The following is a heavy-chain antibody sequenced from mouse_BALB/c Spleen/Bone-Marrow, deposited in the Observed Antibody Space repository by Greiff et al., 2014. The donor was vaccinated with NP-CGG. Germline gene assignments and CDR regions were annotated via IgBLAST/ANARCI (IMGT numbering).Heavy chain of an antibody. Sequence: EVNLVESGGGLVQPGGSLRLSCATSGFTFTDYYMSWVRQPPGKALEWLGFIRNKANGYTTEYSASVKGRFTISRDNSQSILYRQMNTLRAEDSATYYCAREGVYYGNPYWYFDVWGAGTTVTVSS. D-gene: IGHD2-1*01. CDR2: IRNKANGYTT. J-gene: IGHJ1*01. V-gene: IGHV7-3*02. CDR1: GFTFTDYY. CDR3: AREGVYYGNPYWYFDV.